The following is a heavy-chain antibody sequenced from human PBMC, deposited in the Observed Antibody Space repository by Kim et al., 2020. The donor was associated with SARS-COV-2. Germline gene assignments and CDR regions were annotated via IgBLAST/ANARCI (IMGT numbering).Heavy chain of an antibody. J-gene: IGHJ4*02. V-gene: IGHV7-4-1*02. CDR1: GYTFTNDD. D-gene: IGHD3-16*02. CDR3: ARVIWGSYLYTDS. CDR2: INTDTGNP. Sequence: ASVKVSCKASGYTFTNDDINWVRQAPGQGLEWIGWINTDTGNPPYAQAFPGRFIFSVDTSVSTTYLQISSLRPEDTALYYCARVIWGSYLYTDSCGQGT.